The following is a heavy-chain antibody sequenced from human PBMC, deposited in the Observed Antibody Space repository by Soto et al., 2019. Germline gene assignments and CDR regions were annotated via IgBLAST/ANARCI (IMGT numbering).Heavy chain of an antibody. D-gene: IGHD6-19*01. Sequence: QDQLVQSGAEVKKPGASVTVSCKASGYSFTNYGVTWVRQAPGQGLEWMGWISAFNGNTHYAQNLQGRVTMTTDASTSTAYMELRSLRSDDTAVYYCASDRGVPPRVAGNTHYYYYMDVWGKGTTVTVSS. CDR3: ASDRGVPPRVAGNTHYYYYMDV. J-gene: IGHJ6*03. CDR1: GYSFTNYG. V-gene: IGHV1-18*01. CDR2: ISAFNGNT.